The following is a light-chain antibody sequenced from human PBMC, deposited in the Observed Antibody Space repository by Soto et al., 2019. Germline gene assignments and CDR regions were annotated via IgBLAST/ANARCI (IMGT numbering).Light chain of an antibody. V-gene: IGKV3-20*01. CDR2: GAS. CDR3: QRYGTSLPLT. CDR1: QSVSSNY. J-gene: IGKJ4*01. Sequence: EIVLTQSPGTLSLSPGDRATLSCRASQSVSSNYLAWYQQKPGQAPRLLIYGASSRATGIPDRFSGSGSGTDFTLTISRLEPEDVAVYYCQRYGTSLPLTFGGGTKV.